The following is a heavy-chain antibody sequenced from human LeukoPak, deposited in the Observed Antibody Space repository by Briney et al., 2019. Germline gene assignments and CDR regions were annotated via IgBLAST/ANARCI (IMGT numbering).Heavy chain of an antibody. CDR2: ISHDGGNK. J-gene: IGHJ4*02. CDR1: GFTLSRHP. D-gene: IGHD5-12*01. Sequence: QPGGSLRLSCAASGFTLSRHPIFWVRQAPGKGLEWVAVISHDGGNKYYTDSVKGRFTVSRDNSKNTLYLQMNSLRAEDTAVYYCARGPSGYHNTGGQGTLVTVSS. V-gene: IGHV3-30*14. CDR3: ARGPSGYHNT.